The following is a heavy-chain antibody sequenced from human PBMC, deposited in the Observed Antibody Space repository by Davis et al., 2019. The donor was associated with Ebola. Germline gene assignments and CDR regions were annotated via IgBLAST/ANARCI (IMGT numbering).Heavy chain of an antibody. CDR1: GFTFSDNA. V-gene: IGHV3-23*01. CDR3: ADLRGAYSNYFHY. CDR2: ISGSSDRI. J-gene: IGHJ4*02. Sequence: PGGSLRLSCAASGFTFSDNAMNWVRQAPGKGLEWVSSISGSSDRIYYADSVKGHFTIARDNSKNTLFLQMNSLIAEDTAVYYCADLRGAYSNYFHYWGQGTLVTVSS. D-gene: IGHD1-26*01.